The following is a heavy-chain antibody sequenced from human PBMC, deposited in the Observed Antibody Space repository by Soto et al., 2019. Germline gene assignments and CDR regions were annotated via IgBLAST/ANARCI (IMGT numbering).Heavy chain of an antibody. V-gene: IGHV3-23*01. J-gene: IGHJ5*02. Sequence: EVQLLESGGDLVQPGGSLRLSCAASGFTFGSYAMIWVRQAPGKGLVWVSTISSSGDSAYYADSVKGRFTVSRDNSMTTLYMQMNGLRAEDTAVYYCAKSDTALSYGFDPWGQGTVVTVSS. CDR1: GFTFGSYA. D-gene: IGHD5-18*01. CDR3: AKSDTALSYGFDP. CDR2: ISSSGDSA.